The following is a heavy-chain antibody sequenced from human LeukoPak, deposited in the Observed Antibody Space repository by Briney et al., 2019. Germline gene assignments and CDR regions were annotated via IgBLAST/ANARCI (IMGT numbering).Heavy chain of an antibody. CDR2: VNHSGSS. V-gene: IGHV4-34*01. CDR3: AAVPESYYSVYYFNF. D-gene: IGHD3-10*01. J-gene: IGHJ4*02. Sequence: SETLSLTCAVYGGSFSDYFWIWLRQSPGKGLEWIAEVNHSGSSKYNPSLKSRATISVDTSKKQFSLKLTSMTAADTAVYYCAAVPESYYSVYYFNFWGQGTLVTVSS. CDR1: GGSFSDYF.